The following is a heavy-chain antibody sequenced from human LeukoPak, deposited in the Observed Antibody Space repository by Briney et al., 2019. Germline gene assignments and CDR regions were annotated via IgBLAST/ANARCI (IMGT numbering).Heavy chain of an antibody. CDR3: ASGVVAATRYYYYGMDV. CDR2: IYSGGST. J-gene: IGHJ6*04. Sequence: PGGSLRLSCAASGFTVSSNYMSWVRQAPGKGLEWVSVIYSGGSTYYADSVKGRFTISRDNSKNTLYLQMNSLRAGDTAVYYCASGVVAATRYYYYGMDVWGKGTTVTVSS. D-gene: IGHD2-15*01. V-gene: IGHV3-53*01. CDR1: GFTVSSNY.